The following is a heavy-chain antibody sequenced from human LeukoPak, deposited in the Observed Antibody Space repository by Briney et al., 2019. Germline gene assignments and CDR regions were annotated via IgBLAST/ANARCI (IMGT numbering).Heavy chain of an antibody. V-gene: IGHV1-24*01. Sequence: ASVKVSCKVSGYTLTELSMHWVRQAPGKGLEWMGGFDPEDGETIYAQKFQGRVTMTEDTSTDTAYMELSSLRSEDTAVYYCATVVWELDGPYFDYWGQGTLVTVSS. CDR1: GYTLTELS. D-gene: IGHD1-26*01. CDR3: ATVVWELDGPYFDY. CDR2: FDPEDGET. J-gene: IGHJ4*02.